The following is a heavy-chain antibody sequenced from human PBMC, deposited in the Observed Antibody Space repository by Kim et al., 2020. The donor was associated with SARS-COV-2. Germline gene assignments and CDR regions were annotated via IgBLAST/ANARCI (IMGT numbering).Heavy chain of an antibody. CDR3: PRRVYSWSFDS. Sequence: SETLSLTCTVSGGSISSSSYFWDWIRQSPGKELEWIGSGYYTGTTYYNPSVERRVTISVDTSKNQFSLKLSSLTAADTAMYYCPRRVYSWSFDSCGQGTLVAVSS. CDR2: GYYTGTT. D-gene: IGHD6-13*01. V-gene: IGHV4-39*01. CDR1: GGSISSSSYF. J-gene: IGHJ4*02.